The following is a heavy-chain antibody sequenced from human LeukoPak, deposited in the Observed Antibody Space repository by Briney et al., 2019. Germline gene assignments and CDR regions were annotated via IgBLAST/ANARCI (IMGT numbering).Heavy chain of an antibody. CDR2: ISDSDGST. J-gene: IGHJ4*02. V-gene: IGHV3-23*01. CDR3: VKGGWLDY. D-gene: IGHD6-19*01. Sequence: GGSLRLSCVASGFSFSTYAMNWVRQAPGKGLEWVSFISDSDGSTFYADSVRGRFTSSRDNSKNTLYLHMNSLRIEDTAIYYCVKGGWLDYWGQGTLVTVSS. CDR1: GFSFSTYA.